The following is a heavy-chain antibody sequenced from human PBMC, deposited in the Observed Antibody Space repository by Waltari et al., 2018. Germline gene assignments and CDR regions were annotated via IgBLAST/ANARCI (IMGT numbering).Heavy chain of an antibody. D-gene: IGHD6-13*01. Sequence: EVQLVESGGGLVQPGRSLRLSCTASGFTFGDYAMSWFRQAPGKGLEGVGFIRSKAYGGTTEYAASVKGRFTISRDDSKSIAYLQMNSLKTEDTAVYYCTKFSSSWYLFDYWGQGTLVTVSS. CDR3: TKFSSSWYLFDY. CDR2: IRSKAYGGTT. V-gene: IGHV3-49*03. CDR1: GFTFGDYA. J-gene: IGHJ4*02.